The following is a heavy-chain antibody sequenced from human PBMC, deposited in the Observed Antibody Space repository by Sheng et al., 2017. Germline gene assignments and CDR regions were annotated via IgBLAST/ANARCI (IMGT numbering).Heavy chain of an antibody. CDR1: GYSISSGYY. J-gene: IGHJ4*02. D-gene: IGHD3-10*01. CDR3: ARDWVGGRGGRTT. Sequence: QVQLQESGPGLVKPSETLSLTCTVSGYSISSGYYWGWIRQPPGKGLEWIGSIYHSGSTYYNPSLKSRVTISVDTSKNQFSLKLSSVTAADTAVYYCARDWVGGRGGRTTWGQGTLGHRLL. V-gene: IGHV4-38-2*02. CDR2: IYHSGST.